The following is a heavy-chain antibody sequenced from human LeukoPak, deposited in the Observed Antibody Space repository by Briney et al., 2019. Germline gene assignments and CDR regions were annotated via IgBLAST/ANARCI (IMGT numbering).Heavy chain of an antibody. CDR3: ARGTSSSSSYYYYYMDV. CDR2: ISTSSSYI. CDR1: GFTFSSYS. D-gene: IGHD6-6*01. J-gene: IGHJ6*03. Sequence: GGSLRLSCAASGFTFSSYSMSWVRQAPGKGLEWVSSISTSSSYIYYADSVKGRFTISRHNAKNSLYLQMNSLRAEDTALYYCARGTSSSSSYYYYYMDVWGKGTTVTISS. V-gene: IGHV3-21*01.